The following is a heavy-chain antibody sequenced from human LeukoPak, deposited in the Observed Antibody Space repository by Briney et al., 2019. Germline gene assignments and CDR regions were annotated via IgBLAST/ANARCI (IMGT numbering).Heavy chain of an antibody. D-gene: IGHD4-23*01. J-gene: IGHJ4*02. CDR3: AKERKLLPFDC. Sequence: PGGSLRLSCAASGFTFTTYGMHWVRQAPGEGLEWVAFIQNDEIDKFYADSVKGRFTISRDNSKNTLYLQMNSLRVEDTAVYYCAKERKLLPFDCWGQGTLVTVSS. V-gene: IGHV3-30*02. CDR1: GFTFTTYG. CDR2: IQNDEIDK.